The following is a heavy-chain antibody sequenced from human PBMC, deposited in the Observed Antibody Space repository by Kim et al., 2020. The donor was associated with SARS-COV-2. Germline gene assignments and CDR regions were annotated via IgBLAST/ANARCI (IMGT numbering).Heavy chain of an antibody. Sequence: RFTISRDNSKNTLYLQMNSLRAEDTAVYYCARDRGGCSGGRCFYYYGMDVWGQGTTVTVSS. J-gene: IGHJ6*02. V-gene: IGHV3-30*07. D-gene: IGHD2-15*01. CDR3: ARDRGGCSGGRCFYYYGMDV.